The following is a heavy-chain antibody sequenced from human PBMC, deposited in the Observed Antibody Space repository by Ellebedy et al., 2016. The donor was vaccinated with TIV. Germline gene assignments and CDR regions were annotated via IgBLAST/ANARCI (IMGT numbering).Heavy chain of an antibody. CDR3: AKDPLGAVAGTGYFDY. CDR1: GFTFSSYA. D-gene: IGHD6-19*01. V-gene: IGHV3-23*01. J-gene: IGHJ4*02. CDR2: ISGSGGST. Sequence: GGSLRLSCAASGFTFSSYAMSWVRQAPGKGLEWVSAISGSGGSTYYADSVKGRFTISRDNSKNTLYLQMNSLRAEDTAVYYCAKDPLGAVAGTGYFDYWGQGTLVTVSS.